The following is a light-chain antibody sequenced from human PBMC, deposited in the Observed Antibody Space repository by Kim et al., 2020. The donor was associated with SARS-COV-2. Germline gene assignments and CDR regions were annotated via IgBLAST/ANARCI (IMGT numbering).Light chain of an antibody. J-gene: IGLJ1*01. CDR1: KLGDKD. V-gene: IGLV3-1*01. Sequence: SVSPGQTASIPCSGDKLGDKDAYWYQQRPGQSPVVVIYQDKKRPSGIPERFSGSNSGNTATLTISGTQAMDEADYYCQVWDSRSYVFGNGTKVTVL. CDR3: QVWDSRSYV. CDR2: QDK.